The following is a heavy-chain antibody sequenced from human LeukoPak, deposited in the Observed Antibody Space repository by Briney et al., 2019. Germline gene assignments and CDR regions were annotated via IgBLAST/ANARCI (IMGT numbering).Heavy chain of an antibody. D-gene: IGHD2-15*01. V-gene: IGHV3-66*01. CDR1: GFSVSNNY. Sequence: GGSLRLSCAASGFSVSNNYMSWVRQAPGKGLEWVSVIYSGGSTFYADSVKGRFTISRDNSKNTLYLQMNSLRAEDMAVYCCASDSYSPEYFQHWGQGTLVTVSS. J-gene: IGHJ1*01. CDR3: ASDSYSPEYFQH. CDR2: IYSGGST.